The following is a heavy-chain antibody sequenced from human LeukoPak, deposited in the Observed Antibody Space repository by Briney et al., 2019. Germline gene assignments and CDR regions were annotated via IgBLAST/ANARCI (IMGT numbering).Heavy chain of an antibody. CDR2: ISYDGSNK. D-gene: IGHD5-12*01. V-gene: IGHV3-30-3*01. Sequence: GGSRRPSVPAPELTSSTYAMHGVGRPPAKGLEGGAVISYDGSNKYYADSVKGRFTISRDNSKNTLYLQMNSLRAEDTAVYYCARDASGYDDYYYYGMDVWGQGTTVTVSS. CDR3: ARDASGYDDYYYYGMDV. J-gene: IGHJ6*02. CDR1: ELTSSTYA.